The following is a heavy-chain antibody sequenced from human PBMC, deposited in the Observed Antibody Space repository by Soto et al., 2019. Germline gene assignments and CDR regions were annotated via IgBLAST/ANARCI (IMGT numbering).Heavy chain of an antibody. J-gene: IGHJ5*02. CDR1: GYTFTDSH. CDR3: ATDLGSGRIP. Sequence: QVQLVQSGSEVKKPGASVRVSCKTSGYTFTDSHLHWVRQAPGQGLEWMGWIAPSSGGTNFARKFQGRVTLTRDTSISTAYMELSSLRSDDTAVYFCATDLGSGRIPWGQGTLVTGSS. V-gene: IGHV1-2*07. CDR2: IAPSSGGT. D-gene: IGHD6-25*01.